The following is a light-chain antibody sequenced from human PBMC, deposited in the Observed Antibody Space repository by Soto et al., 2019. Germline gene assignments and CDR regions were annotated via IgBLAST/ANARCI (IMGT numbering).Light chain of an antibody. CDR3: QQDGDSPLT. Sequence: EIVLTQSPGTLSLSQGARATLSCRASQTVTSDYLAWYQQKPGQAPRLLIYGASDRATGIPDRFSASGSGTDFTLTISRLEPQDFAIDYGQQDGDSPLTFGGGTRVDSK. CDR1: QTVTSDY. J-gene: IGKJ4*01. V-gene: IGKV3-20*01. CDR2: GAS.